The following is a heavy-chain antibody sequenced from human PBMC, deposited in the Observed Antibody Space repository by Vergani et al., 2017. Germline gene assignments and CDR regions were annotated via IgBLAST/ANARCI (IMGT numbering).Heavy chain of an antibody. J-gene: IGHJ4*02. CDR1: GFTFSSYG. V-gene: IGHV3-33*01. Sequence: VQLVESGGGVVQPGRSLRLSCAASGFTFSSYGMHWVRQAPGKGLEWVAVIWYDGSNKYYADSVKGRFTISRDNSKNTLYLQMNSLRAEDTAVYYCARAWAYSSSSSDYWGQGTLVTVSS. D-gene: IGHD6-6*01. CDR2: IWYDGSNK. CDR3: ARAWAYSSSSSDY.